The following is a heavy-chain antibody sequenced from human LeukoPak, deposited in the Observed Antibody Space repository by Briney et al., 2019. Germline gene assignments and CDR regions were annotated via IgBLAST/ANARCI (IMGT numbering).Heavy chain of an antibody. J-gene: IGHJ4*02. CDR2: IIPILGIA. CDR3: ASLYDYGGNPDY. V-gene: IGHV1-69*04. CDR1: GGTFSSYA. Sequence: SVKVSCKASGGTFSSYAISWVRQAPGQGLEWMGRIIPILGIANYAQKFQGRVTITADKSTSTAYMELSSLRSEDTAVYYCASLYDYGGNPDYWGQGTLVTVSS. D-gene: IGHD4-23*01.